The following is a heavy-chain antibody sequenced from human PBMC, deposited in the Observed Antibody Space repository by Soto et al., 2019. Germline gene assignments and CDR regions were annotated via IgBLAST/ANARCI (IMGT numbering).Heavy chain of an antibody. CDR2: IYYSGST. Sequence: PSETLSLTCTVSGGSISSYYWSWIRQPPGKGLEWIGYIYYSGSTNYNPSLKSRVTISVDTSKNQFSLKLSSVTAADTAVYYCARGLDPTNYYGSGSYSDYWGQGTLVTVSS. CDR3: ARGLDPTNYYGSGSYSDY. J-gene: IGHJ4*02. V-gene: IGHV4-59*01. D-gene: IGHD3-10*01. CDR1: GGSISSYY.